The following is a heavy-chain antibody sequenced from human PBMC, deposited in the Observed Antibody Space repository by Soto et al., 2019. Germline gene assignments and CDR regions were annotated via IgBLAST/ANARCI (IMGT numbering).Heavy chain of an antibody. V-gene: IGHV3-30*18. CDR1: GFTFSSYG. D-gene: IGHD1-26*01. Sequence: PGGSLRLSCAASGFTFSSYGMHWVRQAPGKGLEWVAVISYDGSNKYYADSVKGRFTISRDNSKNTLYLQMNSLRAEDTAVYYCAKDEKWELLYYFDYWGQGTLVTVSS. CDR3: AKDEKWELLYYFDY. CDR2: ISYDGSNK. J-gene: IGHJ4*02.